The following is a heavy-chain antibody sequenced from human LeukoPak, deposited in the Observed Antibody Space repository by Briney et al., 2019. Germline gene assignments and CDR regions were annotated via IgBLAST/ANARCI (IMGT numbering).Heavy chain of an antibody. J-gene: IGHJ6*02. CDR3: ARGPYLSEHYYDSSGPYYGMDV. CDR1: GGSFSGYY. CDR2: INHSGST. D-gene: IGHD3-22*01. V-gene: IGHV4-34*01. Sequence: SETLSLTCAVYGGSFSGYYWSWIGQPPGKGLEWIGEINHSGSTNYNPSLKSRVTISVDTSKNQFSLKLSSVTAADTAVYYCARGPYLSEHYYDSSGPYYGMDVWGQGTTVTVSS.